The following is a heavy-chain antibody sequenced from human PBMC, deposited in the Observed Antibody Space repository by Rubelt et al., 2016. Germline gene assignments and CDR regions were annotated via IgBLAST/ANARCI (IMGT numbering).Heavy chain of an antibody. Sequence: RSLRLSCAASGFTFSSYAMHWVRQAPGKGLEWVAVISYDGSNKYYADSVKGRFTISRDNSKNTLYLQMNSLRAEDTAVYYCARVPYGDYVWGFLGYWGQGTLVTVSS. CDR3: ARVPYGDYVWGFLGY. V-gene: IGHV3-30*04. CDR1: GFTFSSYA. CDR2: ISYDGSNK. D-gene: IGHD3-16*01. J-gene: IGHJ4*02.